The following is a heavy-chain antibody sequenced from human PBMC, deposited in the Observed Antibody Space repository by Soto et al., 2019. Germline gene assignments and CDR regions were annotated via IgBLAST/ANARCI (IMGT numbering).Heavy chain of an antibody. CDR2: INGDGSST. CDR1: GFAFDSHW. V-gene: IGHV3-74*01. J-gene: IGHJ6*02. CDR3: ARGIQWRYGMDV. D-gene: IGHD5-12*01. Sequence: EVQLVESGGGLVQPGGSLRLSCAAAGFAFDSHWMHWVRQAPGKGLVWDSRINGDGSSTFYADSVKGRFTISRDNARNTVYLQMNSLRAEDTAVYYCARGIQWRYGMDVWGQGTTVTGSS.